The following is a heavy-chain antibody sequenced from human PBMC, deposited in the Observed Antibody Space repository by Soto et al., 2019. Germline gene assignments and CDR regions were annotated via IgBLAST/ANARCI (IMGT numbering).Heavy chain of an antibody. CDR1: GGTFSSYA. CDR2: IIPIFGTA. J-gene: IGHJ4*02. Sequence: SVKVSCKASGGTFSSYAISWVRQAPGQGLEWMGGIIPIFGTANYAQKFQGRVTITADESTSTAYMELSSLRSEDTAVYYCARDLGSTAIIYFDYWGQGTLVTVSS. D-gene: IGHD2-21*02. V-gene: IGHV1-69*13. CDR3: ARDLGSTAIIYFDY.